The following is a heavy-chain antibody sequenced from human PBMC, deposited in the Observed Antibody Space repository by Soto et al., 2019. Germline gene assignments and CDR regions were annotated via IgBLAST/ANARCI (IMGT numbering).Heavy chain of an antibody. J-gene: IGHJ3*02. Sequence: GGSLRLPCTASRFTFGDYAMSWFPQAPGKGLEWVGFIRSKAYGGTTEYAASVKGRFTISRDDSKSIAYLQMNSLKTEDTAVYYCTRALQWLVRSDAFDIWGQGTMVTVSS. CDR2: IRSKAYGGTT. CDR3: TRALQWLVRSDAFDI. D-gene: IGHD6-19*01. CDR1: RFTFGDYA. V-gene: IGHV3-49*03.